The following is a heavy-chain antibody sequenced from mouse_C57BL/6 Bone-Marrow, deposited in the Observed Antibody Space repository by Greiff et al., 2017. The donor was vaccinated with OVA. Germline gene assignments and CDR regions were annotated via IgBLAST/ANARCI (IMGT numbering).Heavy chain of an antibody. CDR3: ARSDQYYFDY. CDR2: IRNKANGYTT. Sequence: EVMLVESGGGLVQPGGSLSLSCAASGFTFTDYYMSWVRQPPGKALEWLGFIRNKANGYTTEYSASVKGRFTISRDNSQSILYLQKNALRAEDSATYYCARSDQYYFDYWGQGTTLTVSS. CDR1: GFTFTDYY. J-gene: IGHJ2*01. V-gene: IGHV7-3*01.